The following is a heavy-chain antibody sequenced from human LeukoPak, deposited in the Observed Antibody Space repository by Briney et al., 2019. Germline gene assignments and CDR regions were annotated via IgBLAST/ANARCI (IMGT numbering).Heavy chain of an antibody. D-gene: IGHD6-13*01. CDR2: IFTSGIISGNT. V-gene: IGHV4-4*07. CDR3: ASRRRPYSSSWYAYYYYMDV. CDR1: GGSTSSYY. J-gene: IGHJ6*03. Sequence: SETLSLTCTVSGGSTSSYYWSWIRQPPGKGLEWIGRIFTSGIISGNTNYNPSLKSRVTISVDTSKNQFSLKLSSVTAADTAVYYCASRRRPYSSSWYAYYYYMDVWGKGTTVTISS.